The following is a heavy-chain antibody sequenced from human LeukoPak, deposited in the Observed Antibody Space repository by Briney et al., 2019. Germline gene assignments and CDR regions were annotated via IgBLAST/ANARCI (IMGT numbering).Heavy chain of an antibody. CDR3: ARDLDSAAFDI. V-gene: IGHV7-4-1*02. J-gene: IGHJ3*02. D-gene: IGHD2-15*01. Sequence: ASVNVSCKASGYTFTSYAINWVRQAPGQGLEYMGWIRTSTGSPTYAQGFTGRFVFSLDTSVNTAYLQISSLKAEDTAVYYCARDLDSAAFDIWGQGTMVTVSS. CDR1: GYTFTSYA. CDR2: IRTSTGSP.